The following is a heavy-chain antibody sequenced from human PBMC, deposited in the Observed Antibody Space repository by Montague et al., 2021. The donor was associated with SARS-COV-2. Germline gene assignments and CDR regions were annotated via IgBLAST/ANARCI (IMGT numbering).Heavy chain of an antibody. CDR3: ARLKRYFDSSGSPSAFDF. D-gene: IGHD3-22*01. J-gene: IGHJ3*01. Sequence: SKTLSLTCAVYGGSFSGYYWSWIRQPPGKGLEWIGSIYYTGNTYYNPSLKSRVTISVVTSKNHFTLKLSSVTAAETAVYYCARLKRYFDSSGSPSAFDFWGQGTKVTVSS. V-gene: IGHV4-34*01. CDR2: IYYTGNT. CDR1: GGSFSGYY.